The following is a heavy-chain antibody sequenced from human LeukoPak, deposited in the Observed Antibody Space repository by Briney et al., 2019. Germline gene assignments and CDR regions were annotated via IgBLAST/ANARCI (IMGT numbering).Heavy chain of an antibody. CDR3: ARDTWVIAVAGISFDY. Sequence: ASVKVSCKVSGYTLTELPMHWVRQGIGKGLEWMGGFDPEDGETMYAEKFQGRVTMTTDTSTSTAYMELRSLRSDDTAVYYCARDTWVIAVAGISFDYWGQGTLVTVSS. D-gene: IGHD6-19*01. V-gene: IGHV1-24*01. CDR2: FDPEDGET. CDR1: GYTLTELP. J-gene: IGHJ4*02.